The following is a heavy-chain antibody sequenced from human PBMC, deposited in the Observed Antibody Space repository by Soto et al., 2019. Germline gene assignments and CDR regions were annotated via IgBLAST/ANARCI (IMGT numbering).Heavy chain of an antibody. CDR1: GGSISSGGYF. CDR3: ARAPNSSPTHSPLKNYYFDY. D-gene: IGHD6-13*01. Sequence: HVQLQESGPGLVKPSQTLSLTCTVSGGSISSGGYFWSWIRQHPGKGLEWIGFIYYSGRTYYNPSLKSRMTISVDTSKNHISLNLSSVTAADTAMYYRARAPNSSPTHSPLKNYYFDYWGQGTLVTVSS. V-gene: IGHV4-31*03. CDR2: IYYSGRT. J-gene: IGHJ4*02.